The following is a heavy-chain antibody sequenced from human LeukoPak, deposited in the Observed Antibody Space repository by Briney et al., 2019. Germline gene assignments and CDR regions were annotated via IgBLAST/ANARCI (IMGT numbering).Heavy chain of an antibody. CDR2: IKQDGSEK. V-gene: IGHV3-7*03. D-gene: IGHD6-13*01. CDR1: GFTFSSYW. CDR3: AGGVGSSWYEEGYYYGMDV. J-gene: IGHJ6*02. Sequence: GGSLRLSCAASGFTFSSYWMSWVRQAPGKGLEWVANIKQDGSEKYYVDSVKGRFTISRDNAKNSLNLQMNSLRAEDTAVYYCAGGVGSSWYEEGYYYGMDVWGQRTTVTVSS.